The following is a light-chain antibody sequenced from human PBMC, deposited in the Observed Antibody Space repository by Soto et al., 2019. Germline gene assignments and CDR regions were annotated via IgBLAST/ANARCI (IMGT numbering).Light chain of an antibody. Sequence: QSALTQPVSVSGSPGQSITISCTGTSSDVGGYNYVSWYQQHPGKAPKLMIYDVSNRPSGVSNRFSGSKSGNTASLTISGLQAEDEADYYCNSYTSSSTYVFGTGTKVTVL. CDR2: DVS. V-gene: IGLV2-14*03. J-gene: IGLJ1*01. CDR3: NSYTSSSTYV. CDR1: SSDVGGYNY.